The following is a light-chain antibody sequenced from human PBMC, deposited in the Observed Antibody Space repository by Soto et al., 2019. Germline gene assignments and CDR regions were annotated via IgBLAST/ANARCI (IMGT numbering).Light chain of an antibody. V-gene: IGKV1-5*01. CDR3: QQYNSYSPYT. J-gene: IGKJ2*01. CDR2: DAS. Sequence: DIQMTQSPSTLSASVGDRVTITCRASQSISSWLAWYQQKPGKAPKLLIYDASSLESGVPSRFSGSGSGIEFTLTISSLQPDDFATYYCQQYNSYSPYTFGQGTKLEIK. CDR1: QSISSW.